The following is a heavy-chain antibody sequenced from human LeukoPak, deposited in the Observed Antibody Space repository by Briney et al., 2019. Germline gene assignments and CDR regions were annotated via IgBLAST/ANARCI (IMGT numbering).Heavy chain of an antibody. J-gene: IGHJ4*02. D-gene: IGHD2-21*02. CDR2: INDSGST. V-gene: IGHV4-34*01. Sequence: SETLSLTCAVYGESFSGHYWTWIRQPPGKGLEWIGEINDSGSTMCNPSLESRVTMSVDTSKNQFSLKLSSVTAADTATYYCARASPGLPLDYCGQGTLVIVSS. CDR3: ARASPGLPLDY. CDR1: GESFSGHY.